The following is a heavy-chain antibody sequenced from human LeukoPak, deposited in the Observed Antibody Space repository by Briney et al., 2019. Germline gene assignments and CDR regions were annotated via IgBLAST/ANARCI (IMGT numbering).Heavy chain of an antibody. CDR1: GGSISSTSSY. V-gene: IGHV4-39*01. D-gene: IGHD3-3*01. CDR2: IYYSGST. CDR3: ARILYYDFWSGAFDP. J-gene: IGHJ5*02. Sequence: SEILSLTCIVSGGSISSTSSYWDWIRQSPGKGLEWIGTIYYSGSTDYNPSLKSRVTISVDTSKNQFSLKLSSVTAADTAVYYCARILYYDFWSGAFDPWGQGTLVTVSS.